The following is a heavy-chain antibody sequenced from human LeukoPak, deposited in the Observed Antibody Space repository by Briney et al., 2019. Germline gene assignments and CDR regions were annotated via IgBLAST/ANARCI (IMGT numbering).Heavy chain of an antibody. CDR1: GYTFISYD. J-gene: IGHJ5*02. Sequence: ASVRVSCKASGYTFISYDINWMRQAAGQGPEWMGWMNPNTGNTGYAQKFQGRVTMTRDTSISTAYMELANLRSDDTAVYYCARNIPFVRKTARTNWFDPWGQGTLVTVSS. D-gene: IGHD2-2*02. V-gene: IGHV1-8*01. CDR3: ARNIPFVRKTARTNWFDP. CDR2: MNPNTGNT.